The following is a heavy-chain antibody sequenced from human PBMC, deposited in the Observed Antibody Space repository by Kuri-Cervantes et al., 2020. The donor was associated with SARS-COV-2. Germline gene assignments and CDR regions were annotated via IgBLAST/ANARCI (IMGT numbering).Heavy chain of an antibody. CDR3: ASQLIAAAALDY. J-gene: IGHJ4*02. D-gene: IGHD6-13*01. V-gene: IGHV3-23*01. CDR1: GFTFSSYA. Sequence: LTCAASGFTFSSYAMSWVRQAPGKGLEWVSAISGSGGSTYYADSVKGRFTISRDNSKNTLYLQMNSLRAEDTAVYYCASQLIAAAALDYWGQGTLVTVSS. CDR2: ISGSGGST.